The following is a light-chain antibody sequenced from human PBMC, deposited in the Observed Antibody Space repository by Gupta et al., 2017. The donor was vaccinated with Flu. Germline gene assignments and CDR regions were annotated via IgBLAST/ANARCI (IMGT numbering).Light chain of an antibody. J-gene: IGKJ4*01. Sequence: ERATLSCRASQSLTNMYLAWYQQKPCQAPRLLIYGASSRATGIPDRFSGSGSGTDLILTISRVEPEDSAVYYCHQYGIPPLTFGGGTKVEIK. CDR2: GAS. V-gene: IGKV3-20*01. CDR3: HQYGIPPLT. CDR1: QSLTNMY.